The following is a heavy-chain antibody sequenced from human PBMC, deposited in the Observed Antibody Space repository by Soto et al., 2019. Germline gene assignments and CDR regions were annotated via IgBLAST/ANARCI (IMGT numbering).Heavy chain of an antibody. V-gene: IGHV1-69*01. CDR3: ARSSVEQQLRTSWFDP. CDR1: GGTFSSYA. J-gene: IGHJ5*02. Sequence: QVQLVQAGAEVKKPGSSVKVSCKASGGTFSSYAISWVRQAPGQGLEWMGGIIPIFGTANYAQKFQGRVTITAGESTSTAYMELSSLRSEDTAVYYCARSSVEQQLRTSWFDPWGQGTLVTVSS. CDR2: IIPIFGTA. D-gene: IGHD6-13*01.